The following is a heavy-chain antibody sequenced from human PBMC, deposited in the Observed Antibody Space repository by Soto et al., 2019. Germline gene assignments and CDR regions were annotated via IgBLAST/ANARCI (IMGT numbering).Heavy chain of an antibody. D-gene: IGHD3-10*01. J-gene: IGHJ4*02. Sequence: GGSLRLSCAASGFTFSSYAMTWIRQAPGKGLEWVSDISGSGVSTHYADSVKGRFTISRDNSKNTLYLQMNSLRAEDTAVYYCAKDLYGSGSYRFDYWGQGTLVTSPQ. V-gene: IGHV3-23*01. CDR3: AKDLYGSGSYRFDY. CDR1: GFTFSSYA. CDR2: ISGSGVST.